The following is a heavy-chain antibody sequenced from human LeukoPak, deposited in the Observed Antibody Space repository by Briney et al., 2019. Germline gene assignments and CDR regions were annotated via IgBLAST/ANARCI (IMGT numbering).Heavy chain of an antibody. J-gene: IGHJ4*02. CDR1: GGSFSGYY. Sequence: SETLSLTCAVYGGSFSGYYWSWIRQPPGKGLEWIGYIYYSGSTNYNPSLKSRVTISVDTSKNQFSLKLSSVTAADTAVYYCARAGYYYGSGSAIPVFDYWGQGTLVTVSS. V-gene: IGHV4-59*01. CDR3: ARAGYYYGSGSAIPVFDY. D-gene: IGHD3-10*01. CDR2: IYYSGST.